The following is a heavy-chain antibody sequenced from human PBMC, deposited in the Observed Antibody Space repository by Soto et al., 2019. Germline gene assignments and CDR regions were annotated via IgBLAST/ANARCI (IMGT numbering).Heavy chain of an antibody. Sequence: EVQLLESGGGLVQPGGSLRLSCAASGFTFSSYAMSWVRQAPGKGLEWVSAISGSGGSTYYADSVKGRFTISRDNSKNTLYPEMNSPRTEDTAVYYCAKLFKAAVGFDYWGQGTLVTVSS. D-gene: IGHD6-13*01. CDR2: ISGSGGST. J-gene: IGHJ4*02. CDR3: AKLFKAAVGFDY. V-gene: IGHV3-23*01. CDR1: GFTFSSYA.